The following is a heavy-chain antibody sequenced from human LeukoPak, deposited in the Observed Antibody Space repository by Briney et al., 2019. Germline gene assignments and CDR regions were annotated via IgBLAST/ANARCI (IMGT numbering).Heavy chain of an antibody. J-gene: IGHJ6*03. D-gene: IGHD3-22*01. CDR3: ARARVRHPILDSSPPEAHYYYMDV. V-gene: IGHV4-34*01. Sequence: KASETLSLTCAVYGGSFSGYYWSWIRQPPGKGLEWIGEINHSGSTNYNPSLKSRVTISVDTSKNQFSLKLSSVTAADTAVYYCARARVRHPILDSSPPEAHYYYMDVWGKGTTVTVSS. CDR2: INHSGST. CDR1: GGSFSGYY.